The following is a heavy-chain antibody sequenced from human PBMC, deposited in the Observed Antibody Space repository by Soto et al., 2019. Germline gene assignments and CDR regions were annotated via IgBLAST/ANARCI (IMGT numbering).Heavy chain of an antibody. D-gene: IGHD2-2*01. J-gene: IGHJ6*03. CDR1: GFTFSNAW. CDR2: IKSKTDGGTT. CDR3: TTDIVVVPAATNMDV. Sequence: EVQLVESGGGLVKPGGSLRLSCAASGFTFSNAWMSWVRQAPGKGLEWVGRIKSKTDGGTTDYAAPVKGRFTTSRDDSKNTLYLQMNSLKTEDTAVYYCTTDIVVVPAATNMDVWGKGTTVTVSS. V-gene: IGHV3-15*01.